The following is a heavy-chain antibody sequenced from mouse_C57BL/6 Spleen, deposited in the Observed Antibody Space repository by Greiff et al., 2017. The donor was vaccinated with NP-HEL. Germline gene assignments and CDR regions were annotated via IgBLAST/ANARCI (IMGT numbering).Heavy chain of an antibody. J-gene: IGHJ2*01. D-gene: IGHD1-1*01. CDR3: ARWADYYGSSYFDY. Sequence: VQLQQSGPELVKPGASVKIPCKASGYTFTDYNMDWVKQSHGKSLEWIGDINPNNGGTIYNQKFKGKATLTVDKSSSTAYMELRSLTSEDTAVYYCARWADYYGSSYFDYWGQGTTLTVSS. CDR1: GYTFTDYN. V-gene: IGHV1-18*01. CDR2: INPNNGGT.